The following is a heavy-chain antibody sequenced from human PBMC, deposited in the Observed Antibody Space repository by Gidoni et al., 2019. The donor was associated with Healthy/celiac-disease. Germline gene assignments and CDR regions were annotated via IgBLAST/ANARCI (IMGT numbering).Heavy chain of an antibody. CDR1: GFPFSDYY. J-gene: IGHJ5*02. D-gene: IGHD3-3*01. V-gene: IGHV3-11*01. Sequence: QVQLVASGGGLVKPGGSLRLSCAASGFPFSDYYMSCIRQAPGKGLGWVSYISSSGSTIYYADSVKGRFTISRDNAKNSLYLQMNSLRAEDTAVYYCARAYIADYDFWSGYFRGWLDPWGQGTLVTVSS. CDR2: ISSSGSTI. CDR3: ARAYIADYDFWSGYFRGWLDP.